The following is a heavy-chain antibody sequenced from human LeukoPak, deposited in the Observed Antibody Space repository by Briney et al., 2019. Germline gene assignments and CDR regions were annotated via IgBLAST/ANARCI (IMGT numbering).Heavy chain of an antibody. CDR3: ARCSSTSCPRDWFDP. D-gene: IGHD2-2*01. Sequence: SETLSLTCTVSGYSISSGFYWAWIRQPPGKGLEWIGSIYHSGITYYNPSLKSRDTISVDTSKNQFSLKLSSVTAADTAVYYCARCSSTSCPRDWFDPWGQGTLVTVSS. J-gene: IGHJ5*02. CDR2: IYHSGIT. CDR1: GYSISSGFY. V-gene: IGHV4-38-2*02.